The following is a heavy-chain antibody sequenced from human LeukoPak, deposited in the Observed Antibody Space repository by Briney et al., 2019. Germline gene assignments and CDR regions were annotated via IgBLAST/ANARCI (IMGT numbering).Heavy chain of an antibody. J-gene: IGHJ4*02. CDR2: ITANGDTT. CDR3: ATFGVIVRNNYLDY. Sequence: GGSLRLCCVGSGFIFRSYAVTWVRQAPGKGLDWVSSITANGDTTYYADSVKGRFTISRDNSRNTLYLQMSSLRAEDTALYYCATFGVIVRNNYLDYWGQGALVAVSS. D-gene: IGHD3-3*01. CDR1: GFIFRSYA. V-gene: IGHV3-23*01.